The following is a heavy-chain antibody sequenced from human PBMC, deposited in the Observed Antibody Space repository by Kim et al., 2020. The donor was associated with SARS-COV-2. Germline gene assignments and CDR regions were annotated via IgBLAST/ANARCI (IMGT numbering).Heavy chain of an antibody. CDR3: ARKAAGDPDY. CDR1: GFTFNNYA. D-gene: IGHD6-13*01. CDR2: ITGSGGNT. Sequence: GGSLRLSCATSGFTFNNYAMNWVRQAPGKGLEWVSAITGSGGNTYYADSVKGRFTISRDNSKSTLYLLMNSLRAEDTAVYYCARKAAGDPDYWGQGTLVTVSS. J-gene: IGHJ4*02. V-gene: IGHV3-23*01.